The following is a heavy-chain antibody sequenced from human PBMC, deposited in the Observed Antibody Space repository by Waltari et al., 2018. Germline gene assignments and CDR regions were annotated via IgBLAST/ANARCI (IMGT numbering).Heavy chain of an antibody. V-gene: IGHV3-53*05. CDR2: MYRDGTT. CDR3: TKADSGWKYFQF. Sequence: EVQLVESGGGLIQPGGSLRLSCAVSGFSVSSNYMIWVRHAPGRGREWVSAMYRDGTTYHAESVKGRFAISRDNSRNTLYLQRNSLITEDTAGYYCTKADSGWKYFQFWGQGTRVTVSS. J-gene: IGHJ1*01. D-gene: IGHD6-19*01. CDR1: GFSVSSNY.